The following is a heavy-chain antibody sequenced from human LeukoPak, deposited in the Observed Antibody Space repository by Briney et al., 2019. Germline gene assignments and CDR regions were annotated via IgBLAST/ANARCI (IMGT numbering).Heavy chain of an antibody. CDR1: GFTFSSSV. Sequence: GGSLRLSCAASGFTFSSSVRSWVCQAPGKGLEWVSAISSSGGNTDNADSLKGRFTISRDNSKDTLYLQMNSLRVEDTAVYYCARRTSGAKDVWGKGTTVTVSP. J-gene: IGHJ6*04. D-gene: IGHD3-16*01. V-gene: IGHV3-23*01. CDR2: ISSSGGNT. CDR3: ARRTSGAKDV.